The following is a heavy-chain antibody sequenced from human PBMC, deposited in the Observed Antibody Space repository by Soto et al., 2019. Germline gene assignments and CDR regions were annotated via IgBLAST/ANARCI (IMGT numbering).Heavy chain of an antibody. V-gene: IGHV5-51*01. CDR2: IYPGDSDT. D-gene: IGHD4-17*01. CDR1: GYSFTSYW. J-gene: IGHJ6*02. Sequence: GESLKISCKGSGYSFTSYWIGWVRQMPGKGLEWMGIIYPGDSDTRYSPSFQGQVTISADKSISTAYLQWSSLKASDTAMYYCASLGDYGGNSGFYYGMDVWGQGTTLTVSS. CDR3: ASLGDYGGNSGFYYGMDV.